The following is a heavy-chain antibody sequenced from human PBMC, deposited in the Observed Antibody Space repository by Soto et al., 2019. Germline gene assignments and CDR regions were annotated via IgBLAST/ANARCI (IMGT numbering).Heavy chain of an antibody. CDR3: ARLSGSYYYNYYYYYGMDV. D-gene: IGHD1-26*01. V-gene: IGHV5-51*01. Sequence: GESLKISCDGSGYSFTIYCIGWVLQMPGKGLEWMGIIYPGDSDTRYSPSFQGQVTISADKSISTAYLQWSSLKASDTAMYYCARLSGSYYYNYYYYYGMDVWGQGTTVTVSS. CDR1: GYSFTIYC. J-gene: IGHJ6*02. CDR2: IYPGDSDT.